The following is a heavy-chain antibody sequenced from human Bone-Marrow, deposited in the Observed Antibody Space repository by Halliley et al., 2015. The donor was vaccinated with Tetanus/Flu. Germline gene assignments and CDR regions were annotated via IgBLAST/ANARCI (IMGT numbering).Heavy chain of an antibody. Sequence: TLSLTCTVSGGSITSGNFYWSWIRQHPGKGLEWIGYISYSGSAYSMPSLESRVTISLDTSKNQFSLKMNSVTAAATAVYYCARGLTGTAWGNWSDPWGQGTLVIVSS. CDR1: GGSITSGNFY. CDR3: ARGLTGTAWGNWSDP. V-gene: IGHV4-31*03. D-gene: IGHD2-21*02. CDR2: ISYSGSA. J-gene: IGHJ5*02.